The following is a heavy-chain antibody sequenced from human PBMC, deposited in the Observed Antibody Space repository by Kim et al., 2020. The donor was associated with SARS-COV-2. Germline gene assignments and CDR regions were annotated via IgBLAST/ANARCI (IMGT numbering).Heavy chain of an antibody. Sequence: GSLRLSCAASGFTFSSYGMHWVRQAPGKGLEWVALISYDGSNKYYADSVKGRFTISRDNSKNTLYLQMNSLRAEDTAVYYCAKDHGGNLGYWGQGTLVTVSS. CDR1: GFTFSSYG. CDR2: ISYDGSNK. D-gene: IGHD4-17*01. J-gene: IGHJ4*02. V-gene: IGHV3-30*18. CDR3: AKDHGGNLGY.